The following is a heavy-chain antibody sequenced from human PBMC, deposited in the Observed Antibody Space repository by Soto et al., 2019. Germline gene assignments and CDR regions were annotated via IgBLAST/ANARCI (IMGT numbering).Heavy chain of an antibody. J-gene: IGHJ4*02. CDR2: ISYDGSNR. Sequence: QVQLVESGGGVVQPGRSLRLSCAASGFTFSRYAVHWVRQAPGKGLEWVAVISYDGSNRYYADSVKGRFTISRDNSKNTLDLQMNSLRAEDTAVYYCARVLGTYSRVGTFDYWGQGTLVTVSS. D-gene: IGHD1-26*01. CDR3: ARVLGTYSRVGTFDY. CDR1: GFTFSRYA. V-gene: IGHV3-30-3*01.